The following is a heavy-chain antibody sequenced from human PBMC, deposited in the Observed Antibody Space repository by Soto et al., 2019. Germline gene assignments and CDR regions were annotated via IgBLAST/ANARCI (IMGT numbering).Heavy chain of an antibody. CDR3: ARDRITGLFDY. V-gene: IGHV4-34*01. D-gene: IGHD2-8*02. CDR2: INHSGST. Sequence: SETLSLTCAVSGGSFSGYDWTWIRQPPGTGLEWIGEINHSGSTNYNPSLKSRVTISVDTSKNQFSLKLTSVTAADTAVYYCARDRITGLFDYWGQGTLVTVSS. J-gene: IGHJ4*02. CDR1: GGSFSGYD.